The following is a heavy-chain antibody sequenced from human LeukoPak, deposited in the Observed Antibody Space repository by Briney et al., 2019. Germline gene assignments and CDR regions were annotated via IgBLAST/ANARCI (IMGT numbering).Heavy chain of an antibody. CDR3: AKDPNYDSSGSLHY. CDR1: GFTFSSYG. CDR2: IRYDGSNK. D-gene: IGHD3-22*01. J-gene: IGHJ4*02. Sequence: GGSLRLSCADSGFTFSSYGMHWVRQAPGKGLEWVAFIRYDGSNKYYADSVKGRFTISRDNSKNTLYLQVNSLRAEDTAVYYCAKDPNYDSSGSLHYWGQGTLVTVSS. V-gene: IGHV3-30*02.